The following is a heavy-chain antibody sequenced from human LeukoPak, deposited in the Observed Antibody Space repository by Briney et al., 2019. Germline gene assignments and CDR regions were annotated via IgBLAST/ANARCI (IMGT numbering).Heavy chain of an antibody. J-gene: IGHJ4*02. CDR1: GFSLTSDGVA. V-gene: IGHV2-5*01. Sequence: SGPTLVNPTQTLTLTCTFSGFSLTSDGVAVGWIRQPPGEALEWLALIYWNDGKLYSPSLESRLTITKDTSRNQVVLTMTNMDPMDTATYFCAHKGYCRDTICRYFDYWGQGTLVTVSS. CDR2: IYWNDGK. D-gene: IGHD2-2*01. CDR3: AHKGYCRDTICRYFDY.